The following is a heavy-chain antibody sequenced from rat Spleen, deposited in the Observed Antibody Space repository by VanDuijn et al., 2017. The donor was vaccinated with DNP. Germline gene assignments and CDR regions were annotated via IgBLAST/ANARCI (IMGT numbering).Heavy chain of an antibody. CDR2: INKDSSII. V-gene: IGHV4-2*01. CDR3: ARTAYYAMDA. J-gene: IGHJ4*01. CDR1: GFNFNDDW. Sequence: EVKLIESGGGLVQPGRSLKLSCAASGFNFNDDWMGWVRQAPGKGLEWIGEINKDSSIINYTPSLKDNFTISRDNAQNTLYLQMSKLGSEDTAIYYCARTAYYAMDAWGQGTSVTVSS. D-gene: IGHD2-6*01.